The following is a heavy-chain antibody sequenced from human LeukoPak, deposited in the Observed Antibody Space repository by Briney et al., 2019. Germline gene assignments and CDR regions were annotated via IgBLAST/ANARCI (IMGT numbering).Heavy chain of an antibody. Sequence: PGGSLRLSCAASGFIFSSYWMHWVRQAPGKGLVWVSRINSDGSSTSYADSVKGRFTISRDNAKNTLYLQMNSLRAEDTAVYYCARGTAAAGFDHWGQGTLVTVSS. D-gene: IGHD6-13*01. V-gene: IGHV3-74*01. CDR2: INSDGSST. J-gene: IGHJ4*02. CDR1: GFIFSSYW. CDR3: ARGTAAAGFDH.